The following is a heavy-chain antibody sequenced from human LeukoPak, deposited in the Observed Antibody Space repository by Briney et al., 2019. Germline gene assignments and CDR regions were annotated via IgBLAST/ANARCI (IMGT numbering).Heavy chain of an antibody. J-gene: IGHJ4*02. CDR2: IDYSGST. CDR3: ARVRRYCGNDCYNFDY. D-gene: IGHD2-21*02. CDR1: GGSITSYY. Sequence: SETLSLTCTVSGGSITSYYWSWIRQPPGKGLEWIGYIDYSGSTNCNPSLKSRVTISRDTSKYQFSLRLSSVTAADTAVYYCARVRRYCGNDCYNFDYWGQGTLVTVSS. V-gene: IGHV4-59*01.